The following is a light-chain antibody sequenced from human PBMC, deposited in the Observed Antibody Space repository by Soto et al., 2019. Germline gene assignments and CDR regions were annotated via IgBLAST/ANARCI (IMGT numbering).Light chain of an antibody. Sequence: QSALTQPASVSGSPGQSITISCTGASSDVGGHNSVSWYQQSPDKAPKLVIYDVSNRPSGLSNRFSGSKSGNTASLTISGLQAEDEADYYCSSYGSSNTVFGTGTKLTVL. CDR2: DVS. CDR3: SSYGSSNTV. V-gene: IGLV2-14*01. J-gene: IGLJ1*01. CDR1: SSDVGGHNS.